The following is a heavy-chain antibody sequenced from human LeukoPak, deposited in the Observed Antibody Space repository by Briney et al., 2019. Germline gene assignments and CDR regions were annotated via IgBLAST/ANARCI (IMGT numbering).Heavy chain of an antibody. CDR2: IRYGGNNQ. J-gene: IGHJ4*02. CDR1: GFTFSSYG. D-gene: IGHD5-24*01. V-gene: IGHV3-30*02. CDR3: AKSGYNRFDY. Sequence: GGSLRLSCAASGFTFSSYGMHWVRQAPGKGLEWVAFIRYGGNNQYYADSVKGRFTISRDNSKNTLYLQMNSLRAEDTAVYYCAKSGYNRFDYWGQGTLVTVSS.